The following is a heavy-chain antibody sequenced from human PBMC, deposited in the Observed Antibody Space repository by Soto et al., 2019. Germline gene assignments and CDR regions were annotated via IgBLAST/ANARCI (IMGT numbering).Heavy chain of an antibody. V-gene: IGHV1-46*01. D-gene: IGHD3-22*01. Sequence: GASVKVSCKASGGAFSSFTISWVRQAPGQGLEWMGIINPSGGSTSYAQKYQGRVTMTRDTSTSTVYMELSSLRSEDTAVYYCASMYYYDSSGYYRKDAFDIWGQGTMVTVS. CDR1: GGAFSSFT. CDR3: ASMYYYDSSGYYRKDAFDI. CDR2: INPSGGST. J-gene: IGHJ3*02.